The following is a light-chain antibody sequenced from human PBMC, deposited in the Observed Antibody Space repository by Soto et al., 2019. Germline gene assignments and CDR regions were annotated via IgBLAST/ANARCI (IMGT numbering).Light chain of an antibody. CDR2: KAS. V-gene: IGKV1-5*03. Sequence: DIQMTQSPSTLSASVGDRVTITCRASQIISNWLAWYQQKPGKAPKLLIYKASSLESGVPSRFSGSGSGTEFTLTISSLQPDDFETYYCQQYNNYWTFGQGTKVEIK. CDR1: QIISNW. J-gene: IGKJ1*01. CDR3: QQYNNYWT.